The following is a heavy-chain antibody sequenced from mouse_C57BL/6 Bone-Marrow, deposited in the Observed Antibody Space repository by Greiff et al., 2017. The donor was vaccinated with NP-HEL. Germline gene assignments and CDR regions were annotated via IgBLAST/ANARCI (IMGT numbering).Heavy chain of an antibody. CDR2: INPDSSTI. J-gene: IGHJ1*03. D-gene: IGHD1-1*01. Sequence: EVKLVESGGGLVQPGGSLKLSCAASGIDFSRYWMSWVRRAPGKGLEWIGEINPDSSTINYAPSLKDKFIISRDNAKNTLYLQMSKVRSEDTALYYCARQDYYGRGYWYFDVWGTGTTVTVSS. V-gene: IGHV4-1*01. CDR3: ARQDYYGRGYWYFDV. CDR1: GIDFSRYW.